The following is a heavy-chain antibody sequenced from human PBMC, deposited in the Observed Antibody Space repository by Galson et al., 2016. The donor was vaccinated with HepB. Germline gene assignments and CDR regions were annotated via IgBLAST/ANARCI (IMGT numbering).Heavy chain of an antibody. CDR3: AKRGSSGLVNYYGMDV. CDR1: GFVFSAFD. V-gene: IGHV3-23*01. Sequence: SLRLSCAASGFVFSAFDMNWVRQAPGRGLEWVSTVVGSGSKTFYADSVKGRFTVSRANSRNTLHLQMIGLRAEDTAVYYCAKRGSSGLVNYYGMDVWGQGTTVTVSS. CDR2: VVGSGSKT. J-gene: IGHJ6*02.